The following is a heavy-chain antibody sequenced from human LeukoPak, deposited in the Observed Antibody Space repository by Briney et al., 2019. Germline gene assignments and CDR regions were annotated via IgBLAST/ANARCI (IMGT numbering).Heavy chain of an antibody. Sequence: GGSLRLSCAASGFIFDDYAMYWVRQAPGKGLEWVSGISWNSGSIGYADSVKGRFTISRDNAKNSLYLQMNSLRAEDMALYYCAKVTAAGTFDYWGQGTLVTVSS. CDR3: AKVTAAGTFDY. CDR1: GFIFDDYA. V-gene: IGHV3-9*03. CDR2: ISWNSGSI. J-gene: IGHJ4*02. D-gene: IGHD6-13*01.